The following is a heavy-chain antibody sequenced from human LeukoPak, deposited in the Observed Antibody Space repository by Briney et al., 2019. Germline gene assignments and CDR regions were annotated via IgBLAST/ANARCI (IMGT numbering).Heavy chain of an antibody. CDR2: IYYSGST. D-gene: IGHD1-14*01. V-gene: IGHV4-30-4*01. CDR3: ASLDDPDTG. Sequence: PSETLSLTCTVSGGSISSGDYYSSWIRHPPGKGLEWIGYIYYSGSTYYNPSLKSRVTISVDTSKNQFSLKLSSVTAADTAVYYCASLDDPDTGWGQGTLVTVSS. J-gene: IGHJ4*02. CDR1: GGSISSGDYY.